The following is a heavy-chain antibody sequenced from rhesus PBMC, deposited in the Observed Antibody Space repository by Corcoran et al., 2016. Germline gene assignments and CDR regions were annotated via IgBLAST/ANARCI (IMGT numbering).Heavy chain of an antibody. Sequence: QVQLQESGPGLVKPSETLSLTCAVSGGSVSSSNWWSWIRQPPGKGLEWIGYISGSSASTYYNPSLNRRVTISTYTSKNQFSLKLCSVTAADTAVYYCARDESLSGSSHYWGQGVLVTVSS. CDR3: ARDESLSGSSHY. CDR1: GGSVSSSNW. CDR2: ISGSSAST. J-gene: IGHJ4*01. V-gene: IGHV4-65*01. D-gene: IGHD6-25*01.